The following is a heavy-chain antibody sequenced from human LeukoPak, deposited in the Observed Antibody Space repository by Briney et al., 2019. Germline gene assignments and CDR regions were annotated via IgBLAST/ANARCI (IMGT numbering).Heavy chain of an antibody. CDR3: AKATGPNSFRYIDS. CDR1: GFTFTSYA. Sequence: PGGSLRLSCGASGFTFTSYAMNWVRPAPGKGLEWVSAISRDGATTYYTDSVKGRFTISRDNSKNTLYLQMNSLRAEDTAVYYCAKATGPNSFRYIDSWGQGTLVTVSS. J-gene: IGHJ4*02. D-gene: IGHD2-21*01. CDR2: ISRDGATT. V-gene: IGHV3-23*01.